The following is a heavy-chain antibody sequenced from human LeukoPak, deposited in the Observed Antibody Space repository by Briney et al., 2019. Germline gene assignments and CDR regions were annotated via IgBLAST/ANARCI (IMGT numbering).Heavy chain of an antibody. CDR2: INPNSGGT. CDR1: GYTFTGYY. V-gene: IGHV1-2*02. CDR3: ASGVMVGGFDY. J-gene: IGHJ4*02. D-gene: IGHD3-10*02. Sequence: ASVKVSCKASGYTFTGYYMHWVRQAPGQGLEWMGWINPNSGGTNYAQKFQGRVTMSVDTSKNQFSLKLSSVTAADTAVYYCASGVMVGGFDYWGQGTLVTVSS.